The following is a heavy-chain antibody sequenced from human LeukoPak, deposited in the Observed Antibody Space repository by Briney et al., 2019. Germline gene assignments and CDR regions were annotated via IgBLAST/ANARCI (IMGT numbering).Heavy chain of an antibody. Sequence: GASVKVSCKASGYTFTSYYMHWVRQAPGQGLEWMGIINPSGGSTSYAQKFQGRVTMTRDMSTSTVYMELSSLRSEDTAVYYCARDAPSQEWELLFDYWGQGTLVTVSS. V-gene: IGHV1-46*01. D-gene: IGHD1-26*01. CDR3: ARDAPSQEWELLFDY. J-gene: IGHJ4*02. CDR1: GYTFTSYY. CDR2: INPSGGST.